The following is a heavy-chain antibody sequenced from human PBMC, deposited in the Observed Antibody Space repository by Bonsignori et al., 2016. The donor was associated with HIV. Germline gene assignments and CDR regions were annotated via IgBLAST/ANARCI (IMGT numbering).Heavy chain of an antibody. V-gene: IGHV3-66*02. J-gene: IGHJ5*02. CDR3: GRAEGGYGGFPA. CDR1: RFTVSGVH. Sequence: EVQLVESGGDLVQPGGSLRLSCVASRFTVSGVHMSWVRQAPGKGLEWISDISNGDGTYYADSVKGRFTISRDNPKNTVYLQMNNLRPEDTAVYYCGRAEGGYGGFPAWGQGTLVTVSS. D-gene: IGHD4/OR15-4a*01. CDR2: ISNGDGT.